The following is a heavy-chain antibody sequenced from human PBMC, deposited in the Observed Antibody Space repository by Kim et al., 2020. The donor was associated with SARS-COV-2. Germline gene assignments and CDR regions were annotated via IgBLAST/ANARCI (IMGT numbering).Heavy chain of an antibody. D-gene: IGHD5-12*01. J-gene: IGHJ4*02. CDR3: ARDRPRGSSGHGEFDF. V-gene: IGHV3-66*02. CDR1: GFTVSNNY. CDR2: IYSGGHT. Sequence: GGSLRLSCAASGFTVSNNYMAWVRQVPGKGLEWVSDIYSGGHTFYADSVKGRFTISRDNSKNTLYLQMNGLRPEDTAVYYCARDRPRGSSGHGEFDFWGQGTLVTVSS.